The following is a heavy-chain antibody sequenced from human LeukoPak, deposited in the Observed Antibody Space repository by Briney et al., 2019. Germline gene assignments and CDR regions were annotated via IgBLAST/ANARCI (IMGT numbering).Heavy chain of an antibody. CDR1: GYTFTSYH. J-gene: IGHJ4*02. CDR2: INPSGGST. Sequence: ASVKVSCKASGYTFTSYHMHWVRQAPGQGLEWMGIINPSGGSTSYAQKFQGRVTMTRDTSTSTVYMELSSLRSEDTAVYYCARDGNYGSGSYIPYYFDYWGQGTLVTVSS. D-gene: IGHD3-10*01. V-gene: IGHV1-46*01. CDR3: ARDGNYGSGSYIPYYFDY.